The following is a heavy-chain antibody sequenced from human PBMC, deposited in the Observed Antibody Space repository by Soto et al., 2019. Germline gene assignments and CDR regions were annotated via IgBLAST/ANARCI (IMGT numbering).Heavy chain of an antibody. Sequence: QVQLVQSGAEVKKPGASVKVSCKASGYTFTSHGITWVRQAPGQGLEWMGWISAYNGNTNYAQKIQGRVTMTTDTSTSTADMELRSVRSDDTAVDYCARDTAIAARPNWFDPRGQGTLVSVSS. CDR3: ARDTAIAARPNWFDP. CDR1: GYTFTSHG. V-gene: IGHV1-18*01. CDR2: ISAYNGNT. J-gene: IGHJ5*01. D-gene: IGHD6-6*01.